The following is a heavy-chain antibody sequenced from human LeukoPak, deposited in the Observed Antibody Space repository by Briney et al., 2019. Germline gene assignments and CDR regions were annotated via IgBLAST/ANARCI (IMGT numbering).Heavy chain of an antibody. V-gene: IGHV3-21*01. CDR1: GFTFSSYS. CDR3: ARDNTATEYFQH. J-gene: IGHJ1*01. CDR2: ISASSGYI. D-gene: IGHD5-18*01. Sequence: PGGSLRLSCAASGFTFSSYSMNWVRQAPGKGLEWVSYISASSGYISYPDSVKGRFTISRDNAKNSLYLQMNSLGAEDTAVYYCARDNTATEYFQHWGQGTLVTVSS.